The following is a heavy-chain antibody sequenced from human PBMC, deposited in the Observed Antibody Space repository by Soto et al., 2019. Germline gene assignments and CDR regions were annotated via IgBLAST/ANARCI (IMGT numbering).Heavy chain of an antibody. CDR1: GGTFSSHT. Sequence: QDQLVQSGAEVKKPGSSVKVSCKASGGTFSSHTFSWVRQAPGQGLEWMGRIIPALGTATYAQKFQGRVTITGDESATTVYMEPNSLRAEDRAGYYCARPAVGDSGYCGLWCRGTRVTVSS. V-gene: IGHV1-69*08. D-gene: IGHD4-17*01. J-gene: IGHJ2*01. CDR3: ARPAVGDSGYCGL. CDR2: IIPALGTA.